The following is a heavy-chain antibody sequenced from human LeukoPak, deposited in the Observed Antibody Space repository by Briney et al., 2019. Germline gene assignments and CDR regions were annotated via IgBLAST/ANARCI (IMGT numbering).Heavy chain of an antibody. J-gene: IGHJ4*02. CDR3: AKYSYRYYFDY. Sequence: SQTLSLTCAVSGGSISSGGYSWSWIRQPPGEGLEWIGYIYHSGSTYYNPSLKSRVTISVDRSKNQFSLRLSSVTAADTAVYYCAKYSYRYYFDYWGQGTLVTVSS. V-gene: IGHV4-30-2*01. D-gene: IGHD5-18*01. CDR1: GGSISSGGYS. CDR2: IYHSGST.